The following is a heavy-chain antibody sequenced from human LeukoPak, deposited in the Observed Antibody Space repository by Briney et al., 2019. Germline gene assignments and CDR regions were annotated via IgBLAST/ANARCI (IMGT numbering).Heavy chain of an antibody. CDR2: ISYDGSNK. V-gene: IGHV3-30-3*01. CDR1: GFTFSSYA. CDR3: ARESTGSCPDY. Sequence: GGSLRLSCAASGFTFSSYAMSWVRQAPGKGLEWVAVISYDGSNKYYADSVKGRFTISRDNSKNTLYLQMNSLRPEDTGVYYCARESTGSCPDYWGQGTLVTVSS. J-gene: IGHJ4*02. D-gene: IGHD1-1*01.